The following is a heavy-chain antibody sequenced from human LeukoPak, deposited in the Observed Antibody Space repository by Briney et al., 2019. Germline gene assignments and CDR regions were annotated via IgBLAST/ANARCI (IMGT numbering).Heavy chain of an antibody. V-gene: IGHV3-30*04. CDR3: ARDGPKNVYGIAVAGPYYYYGMDV. D-gene: IGHD6-19*01. J-gene: IGHJ6*02. CDR2: ISYDGSNK. CDR1: GFTFSSYA. Sequence: GGSLRLSCAASGFTFSSYAMHWVRQAPGKGLDRVAVISYDGSNKYYADSVKGRFTISRDNSKNTPYLQMNSLRAEDTAVYYCARDGPKNVYGIAVAGPYYYYGMDVWGQGTTVTVSS.